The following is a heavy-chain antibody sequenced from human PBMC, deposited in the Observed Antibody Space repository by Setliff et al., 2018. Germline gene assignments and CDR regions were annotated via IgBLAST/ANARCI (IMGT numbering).Heavy chain of an antibody. CDR2: INSGGSHK. J-gene: IGHJ3*01. CDR3: ASYGESGAGRRPGRGAFDV. D-gene: IGHD4-17*01. CDR1: GFTFRSYE. V-gene: IGHV3-48*03. Sequence: GGSLRLSCAASGFTFRSYEMNWVRQTPGKGLEWVSYINSGGSHKYYVDSVKGRFTISRDNAKNSLYLQMNSLRAEDTAVYYCASYGESGAGRRPGRGAFDVWGQGTMVTVSS.